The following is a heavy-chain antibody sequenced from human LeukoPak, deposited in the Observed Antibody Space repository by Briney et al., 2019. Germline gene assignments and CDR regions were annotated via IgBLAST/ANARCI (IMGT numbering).Heavy chain of an antibody. J-gene: IGHJ4*02. Sequence: SETLSLTCTVSGGSISSSSYYWGWIRQPPGKGLEWIGSIYYSGSTYYNPSRKSRFTISVDTSKNQFSLKLSSVTAADTAVYYCARHRVVYDILTGYRVFYYFDYWGQGTLVTVSS. CDR1: GGSISSSSYY. CDR3: ARHRVVYDILTGYRVFYYFDY. CDR2: IYYSGST. D-gene: IGHD3-9*01. V-gene: IGHV4-39*01.